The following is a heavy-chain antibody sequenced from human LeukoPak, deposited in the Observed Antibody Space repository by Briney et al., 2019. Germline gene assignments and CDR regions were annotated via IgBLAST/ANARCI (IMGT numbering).Heavy chain of an antibody. CDR2: IYYSGST. Sequence: SETLSLTCTVSGGSISSSSYYWSWIRQPPGKGLEWIGYIYYSGSTNYNPSLKSRVTISVDTSKNQFSLKLSSVTAADTAVYYCARGSYYYYGMDVWGQGTTVTVSS. V-gene: IGHV4-61*01. CDR1: GGSISSSSYY. J-gene: IGHJ6*02. CDR3: ARGSYYYYGMDV.